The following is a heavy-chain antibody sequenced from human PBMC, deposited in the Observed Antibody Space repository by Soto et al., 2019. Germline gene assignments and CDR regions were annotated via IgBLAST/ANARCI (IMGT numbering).Heavy chain of an antibody. Sequence: GASQKISSDCSGYCFTTFWICWVRQLAWKGLEWMGIINPIDSATRYSPSFQGQVTISVDKSISTAYLQWSSLKPSDTAMYYCARPHHTLGIPRYYFDYWGQGTLVTVSS. J-gene: IGHJ4*01. V-gene: IGHV5-51*01. CDR1: GYCFTTFW. CDR3: ARPHHTLGIPRYYFDY. CDR2: INPIDSAT.